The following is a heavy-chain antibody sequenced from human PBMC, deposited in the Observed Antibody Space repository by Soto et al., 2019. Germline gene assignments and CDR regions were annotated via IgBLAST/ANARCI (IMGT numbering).Heavy chain of an antibody. CDR1: GFTFSSYW. V-gene: IGHV3-74*01. J-gene: IGHJ4*02. Sequence: EVQLVESGGGLVQPGGSLRRSCVGSGFTFSSYWMHWIRQAPGKGPVWVSRINPAGSASSYADFVKGRVIVSRDNAKHTLYLEMNSLSAEDTALYYCATGGYSYGWGYWGQGTLVTVSS. D-gene: IGHD5-18*01. CDR3: ATGGYSYGWGY. CDR2: INPAGSAS.